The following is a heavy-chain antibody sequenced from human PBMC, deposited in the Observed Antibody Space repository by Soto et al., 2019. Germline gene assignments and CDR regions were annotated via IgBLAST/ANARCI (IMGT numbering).Heavy chain of an antibody. J-gene: IGHJ3*02. V-gene: IGHV3-21*01. CDR2: ISSSSSYI. D-gene: IGHD6-13*01. CDR3: AREQQQLVWDVIGGSDAFDI. Sequence: PGGSLRLSCAASGFTFSSYSMNWVRQAPGKGLEWVSSISSSSSYIYYADSVKGRFTISRDNAKNSLYLQMNSLRAEDTAVYYCAREQQQLVWDVIGGSDAFDIWGQGTMVTVSS. CDR1: GFTFSSYS.